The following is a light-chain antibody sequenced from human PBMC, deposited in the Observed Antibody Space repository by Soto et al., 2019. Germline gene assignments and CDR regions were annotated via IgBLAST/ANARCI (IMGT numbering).Light chain of an antibody. CDR3: SSYPSSSTLYV. CDR1: SSDVGGYNY. CDR2: DVS. Sequence: QSALTQPASVSGSPGQSITISCTGTSSDVGGYNYVSWYQQHPGKAPKLMIYDVSNRPSGVSNRFSGSKSGNTTSLTISGLQAEDEADYYCSSYPSSSTLYVFGTGTKVPVL. V-gene: IGLV2-14*01. J-gene: IGLJ1*01.